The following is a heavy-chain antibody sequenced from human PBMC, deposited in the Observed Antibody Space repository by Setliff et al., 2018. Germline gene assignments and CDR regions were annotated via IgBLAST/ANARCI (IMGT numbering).Heavy chain of an antibody. CDR3: ARDREYCSRTSCYIDY. CDR2: ISAYNGNT. Sequence: GGSLRLSCKASGYTFTSYGISWVRQAPGQGLEWMGWISAYNGNTNYAQKLQGRVTMTTDTSASTAYMEMSSLRSEDTAVYYCARDREYCSRTSCYIDYWGQGALVTVSS. V-gene: IGHV1-18*01. CDR1: GYTFTSYG. J-gene: IGHJ4*02. D-gene: IGHD2-2*02.